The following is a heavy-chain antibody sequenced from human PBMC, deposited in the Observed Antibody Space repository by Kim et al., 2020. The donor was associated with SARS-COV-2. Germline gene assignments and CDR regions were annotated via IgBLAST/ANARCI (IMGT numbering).Heavy chain of an antibody. D-gene: IGHD2-2*01. V-gene: IGHV4-59*01. CDR1: GGSISSYY. CDR2: IYYSGST. J-gene: IGHJ5*02. Sequence: SETLSLTCTVSGGSISSYYWSWIRQPPGKGLEWIGYIYYSGSTNYNPSLKSRVTISVDTSKNQFSLKLSSVTAADTAVYYCARGTGYCSSTSCKHNWFDPWGQGTLVTVSS. CDR3: ARGTGYCSSTSCKHNWFDP.